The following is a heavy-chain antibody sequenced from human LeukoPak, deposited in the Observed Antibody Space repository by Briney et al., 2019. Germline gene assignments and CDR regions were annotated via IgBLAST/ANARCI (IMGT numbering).Heavy chain of an antibody. CDR3: ARVSPIAVAGSSYYYAMDV. D-gene: IGHD6-19*01. Sequence: SETLSLTCTVSGGSISNYYWTWIRQPAGKGLEWIGRIYSSGTTTYNPSLKSRVAMSVGTSRNQFSLKLSSVTAADTAVYCARVSPIAVAGSSYYYAMDVWGQGTTVTVSS. J-gene: IGHJ6*02. CDR2: IYSSGTT. V-gene: IGHV4-4*07. CDR1: GGSISNYY.